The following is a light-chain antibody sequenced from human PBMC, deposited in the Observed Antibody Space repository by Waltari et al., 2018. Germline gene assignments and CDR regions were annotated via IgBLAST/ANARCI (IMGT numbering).Light chain of an antibody. CDR2: QTS. V-gene: IGKV1-5*03. Sequence: TCRASQRVSPLVAWYQQKPGKAPKLLIYQTSSLESGVPSRFSGSGSGTEFALTISSLQPDDFATYYCQHYYTSSRTFGQGTKVEIK. CDR1: QRVSPL. J-gene: IGKJ1*01. CDR3: QHYYTSSRT.